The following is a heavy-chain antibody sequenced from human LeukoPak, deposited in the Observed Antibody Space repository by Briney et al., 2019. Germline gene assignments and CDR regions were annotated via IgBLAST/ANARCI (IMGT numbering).Heavy chain of an antibody. V-gene: IGHV3-23*01. CDR1: GFTFSNYS. D-gene: IGHD5-12*01. J-gene: IGHJ4*02. Sequence: GGSLRLSCAASGFTFSNYSMSWVRQAPGKGLEWVSAISSSGGSTYYADAVKGRFTISRDNSKNTLYLQMNSLRAEDTAVYYCAKTEWLQFDIDYWGEGTLVTVSS. CDR2: ISSSGGST. CDR3: AKTEWLQFDIDY.